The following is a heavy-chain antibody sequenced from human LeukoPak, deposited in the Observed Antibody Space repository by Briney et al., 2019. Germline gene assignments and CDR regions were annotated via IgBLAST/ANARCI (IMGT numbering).Heavy chain of an antibody. V-gene: IGHV5-51*03. D-gene: IGHD3-10*01. CDR1: GYSFNDYW. J-gene: IGHJ4*02. Sequence: GESLKISCNGSGYSFNDYWVGWVRQMPGKGLEWMGIIYPGDSDTRYSPSFQGQVTISADKSISTAYLQWSSLKASDTAMYYCARARHYGSGSYYPFDYWGQGILVTVSS. CDR2: IYPGDSDT. CDR3: ARARHYGSGSYYPFDY.